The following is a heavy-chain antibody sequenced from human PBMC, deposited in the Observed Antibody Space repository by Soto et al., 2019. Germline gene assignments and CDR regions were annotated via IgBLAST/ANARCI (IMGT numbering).Heavy chain of an antibody. Sequence: GESLKISCKGSGYSFTSYWIGWVRQMPGKGLEWMGIIYPGDSDTRYSPSFQGQVTISADKSISTAYLQWSSLKASDTAMYYCARHSSASMTTVTTSRYYYGMDGWGQGTTVTVSS. D-gene: IGHD4-4*01. V-gene: IGHV5-51*01. CDR3: ARHSSASMTTVTTSRYYYGMDG. J-gene: IGHJ6*02. CDR1: GYSFTSYW. CDR2: IYPGDSDT.